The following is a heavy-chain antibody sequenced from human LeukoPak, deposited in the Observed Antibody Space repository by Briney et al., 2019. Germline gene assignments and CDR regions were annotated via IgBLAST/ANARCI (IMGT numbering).Heavy chain of an antibody. CDR1: GFPLIRYW. Sequence: GSLGLSFVASGFPLIRYWMHWVRQVPGKGVVWVSRINNAGSSTNYADSVKGRFTISRDNAKNTLYLQMSSLRAEDTAVYFCARAYGMDVWGEGATVTVSS. CDR2: INNAGSST. V-gene: IGHV3-74*01. J-gene: IGHJ6*04. CDR3: ARAYGMDV.